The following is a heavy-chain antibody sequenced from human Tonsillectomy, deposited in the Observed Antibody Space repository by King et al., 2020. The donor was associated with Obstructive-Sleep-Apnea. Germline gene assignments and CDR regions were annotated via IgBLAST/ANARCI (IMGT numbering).Heavy chain of an antibody. D-gene: IGHD3/OR15-3a*01. J-gene: IGHJ4*02. Sequence: VQLVESGGGLVQPGESLRLSCAASGFTFSRCAMSWVRQAPGKGLGWVSAISGSGRSTYYADSVKGRFTISRDNSRNTLYLQMNSLRAEDTAVYYCAKDRTGDFDYWGQGTLVTVSS. V-gene: IGHV3-23*04. CDR2: ISGSGRST. CDR1: GFTFSRCA. CDR3: AKDRTGDFDY.